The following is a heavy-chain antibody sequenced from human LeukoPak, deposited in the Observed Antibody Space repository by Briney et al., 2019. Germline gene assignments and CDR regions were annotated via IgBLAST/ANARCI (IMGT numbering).Heavy chain of an antibody. CDR2: IIPILGIA. J-gene: IGHJ4*02. V-gene: IGHV1-69*04. D-gene: IGHD6-19*01. Sequence: ASVKVSCKASGGTFSSYAISWVRHAPGQGLEWMGRIIPILGIANYAQKFQGRVTITADKSTSTAYMELSSLRSEDTAVYYCARDSVAGRAKIDYWGQGTLVTVSS. CDR1: GGTFSSYA. CDR3: ARDSVAGRAKIDY.